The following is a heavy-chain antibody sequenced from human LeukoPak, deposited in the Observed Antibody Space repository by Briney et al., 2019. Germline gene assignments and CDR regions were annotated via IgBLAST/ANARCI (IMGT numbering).Heavy chain of an antibody. CDR2: INPNSGGT. J-gene: IGHJ6*02. Sequence: ASVKVSCKASGYTFTGYYMHWVRQAPGQGLEWMGWINPNSGGTNYAQKFQGWVTMTRDTSISTAYMELSRLRSGDTAVYYCARGRYYGSGIYYYYGMDVWGQGTTVTVSS. D-gene: IGHD3-10*01. V-gene: IGHV1-2*04. CDR3: ARGRYYGSGIYYYYGMDV. CDR1: GYTFTGYY.